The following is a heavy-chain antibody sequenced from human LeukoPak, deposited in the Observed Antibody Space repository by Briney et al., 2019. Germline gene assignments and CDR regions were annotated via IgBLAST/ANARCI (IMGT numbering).Heavy chain of an antibody. Sequence: ASVKVSCKASGYTFTSYDINWVRQATGQGLEWMGWMNPNSGNTGYAQKFQGRVTMTRNTSISTAYMELSSLRSEDTAVYYCARVGRSSWYYYYYHYYMDVWGKGTTVTISS. CDR1: GYTFTSYD. J-gene: IGHJ6*03. CDR2: MNPNSGNT. V-gene: IGHV1-8*01. CDR3: ARVGRSSWYYYYYHYYMDV. D-gene: IGHD6-13*01.